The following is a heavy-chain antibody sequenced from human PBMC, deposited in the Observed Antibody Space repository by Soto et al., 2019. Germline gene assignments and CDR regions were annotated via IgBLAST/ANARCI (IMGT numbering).Heavy chain of an antibody. CDR2: ISGSGGST. CDR3: AKQRPQGPYGDYGVSWDFQH. D-gene: IGHD4-17*01. J-gene: IGHJ1*01. Sequence: EVQLLESGGGLVQPGGSLRLSCAASGFTFSSYAMSWVRQAPGKGLEWVSAISGSGGSTYYADSVKGRFTISRDNSKNTLYLQMNSLRAEDTAVYYCAKQRPQGPYGDYGVSWDFQHWGQGTLVTVSS. CDR1: GFTFSSYA. V-gene: IGHV3-23*01.